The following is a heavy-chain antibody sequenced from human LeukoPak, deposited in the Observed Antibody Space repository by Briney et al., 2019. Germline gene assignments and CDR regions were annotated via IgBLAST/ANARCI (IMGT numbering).Heavy chain of an antibody. Sequence: ASVKVSCKASGYTFTSYYMHWVRQAPGQGLEWMGIINPSGGSTSYAQKFQGRVTMTRDTSISTAYMELSRLRSDDTAVYYCARVLLRWFGESNHCMGYWGQGTLVTVSS. CDR1: GYTFTSYY. CDR2: INPSGGST. V-gene: IGHV1-46*01. D-gene: IGHD3-10*01. CDR3: ARVLLRWFGESNHCMGY. J-gene: IGHJ4*02.